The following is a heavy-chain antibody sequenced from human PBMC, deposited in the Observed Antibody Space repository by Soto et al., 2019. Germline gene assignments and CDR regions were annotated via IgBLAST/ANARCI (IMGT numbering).Heavy chain of an antibody. Sequence: SVKVSCKASGGTFSSYAISWVRQAPGQGLEWMGGIIPIFGTANYAQKFQGRVTITADESTSTAYMELSSLRSEDTAVYYCARGKVDCSSTSCYTYYFDYWGQGTLVTVSS. D-gene: IGHD2-2*01. CDR1: GGTFSSYA. V-gene: IGHV1-69*13. J-gene: IGHJ4*02. CDR3: ARGKVDCSSTSCYTYYFDY. CDR2: IIPIFGTA.